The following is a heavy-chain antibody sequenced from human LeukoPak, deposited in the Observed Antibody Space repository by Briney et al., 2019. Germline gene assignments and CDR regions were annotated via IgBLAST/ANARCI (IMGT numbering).Heavy chain of an antibody. J-gene: IGHJ4*02. CDR3: AIQTAYYYDKSGYTPFDY. CDR2: IYTSGST. Sequence: SETLSLTCTVSGGSINNYYWSWIRQPAGKGLEWIGRIYTSGSTNYNPSLKSRVAMSVDTSKNQFSLRLSSVTAADTAVYYCAIQTAYYYDKSGYTPFDYWGQGTLFTVSS. D-gene: IGHD3-22*01. CDR1: GGSINNYY. V-gene: IGHV4-4*07.